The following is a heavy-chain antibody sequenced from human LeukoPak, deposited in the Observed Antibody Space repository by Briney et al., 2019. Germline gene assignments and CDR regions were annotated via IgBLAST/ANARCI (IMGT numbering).Heavy chain of an antibody. D-gene: IGHD1-26*01. CDR2: LKPDGGEK. CDR1: GFTFTRYW. Sequence: GGSLRLSCAASGFTFTRYWMSWVRQAPGKGLEWVANLKPDGGEKYYVDSVKGRFTISRDNAKNSPYLQMNSMRVEDTAVYYCARDGYSGSYYDIWGQGTMVTVSS. V-gene: IGHV3-7*04. J-gene: IGHJ3*02. CDR3: ARDGYSGSYYDI.